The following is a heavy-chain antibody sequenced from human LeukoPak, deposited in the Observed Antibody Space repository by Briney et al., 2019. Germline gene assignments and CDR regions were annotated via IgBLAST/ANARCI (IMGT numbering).Heavy chain of an antibody. CDR2: ISYDGSNK. V-gene: IGHV3-30*03. CDR3: ARNIPVTRWGY. Sequence: GGSLRLSCAASGFTFSSYGMHWVRQAPGKGLEWVAVISYDGSNKYYADSVKGRFTISRDNSKNTVYLQMNSLRAEDTAVYYCARNIPVTRWGYWGQGTLVTVSS. CDR1: GFTFSSYG. J-gene: IGHJ4*02. D-gene: IGHD2-21*01.